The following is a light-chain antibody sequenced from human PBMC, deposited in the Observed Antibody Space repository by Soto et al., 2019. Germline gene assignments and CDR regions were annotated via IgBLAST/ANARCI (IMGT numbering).Light chain of an antibody. CDR3: LQYYNFSWT. Sequence: AIQMTQSPSSLSASVGDRVNITCRSSQDIRNDLAWYQQKPGQDPHILIFAAFNLQSGVPSRFSGGGSGTHFNLTISSLQTDDFATYYCLQYYNFSWTFGQGTKVDIK. CDR1: QDIRND. CDR2: AAF. V-gene: IGKV1-6*01. J-gene: IGKJ1*01.